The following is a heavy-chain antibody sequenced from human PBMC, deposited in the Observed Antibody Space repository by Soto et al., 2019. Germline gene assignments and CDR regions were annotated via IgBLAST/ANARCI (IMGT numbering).Heavy chain of an antibody. CDR1: GFTFSSYS. Sequence: EVQLVESGGGLVQPGGSLSLSCAASGFTFSSYSMNWVRQAPGKGLAWVSYISSSSSTIYYAASVKGRFTSSRDNAKNSLDLQTNSRRAEDTAVYDCARDRSYDRREYWGQGTLVTVSS. CDR3: ARDRSYDRREY. V-gene: IGHV3-48*01. D-gene: IGHD2-21*01. CDR2: ISSSSSTI. J-gene: IGHJ4*02.